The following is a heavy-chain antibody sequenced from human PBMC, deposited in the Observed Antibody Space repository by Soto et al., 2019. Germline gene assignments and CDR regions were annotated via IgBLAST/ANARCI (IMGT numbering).Heavy chain of an antibody. CDR1: GGSISSSSHY. CDR3: ARQASGYYYGWFDP. V-gene: IGHV4-39*01. CDR2: IYYSGGT. J-gene: IGHJ5*02. Sequence: SETLSLTCTVSGGSISSSSHYWGWIRQPPGKGLEWIGSIYYSGGTFYTPSLKSRVTMSVDTSNNQFSLKLSSVTAADTAVYYCARQASGYYYGWFDPWGQGTLVTVSS. D-gene: IGHD3-22*01.